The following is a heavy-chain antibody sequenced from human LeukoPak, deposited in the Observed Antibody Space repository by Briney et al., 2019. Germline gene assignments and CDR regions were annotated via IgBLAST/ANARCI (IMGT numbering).Heavy chain of an antibody. CDR2: ISGRGDTT. CDR3: AKHRENFGXSCLDDY. V-gene: IGHV3-23*01. CDR1: GFTFSNYA. D-gene: IGHD3-10*01. J-gene: IGHJ4*02. Sequence: GGSLRLSCAASGFTFSNYAMSWVRQAPGKGLEWVSVISGRGDTTNYADSAKGRFTISRDNSKNTLYLHLNSLRVEDTAVYFCAKHRENFGXSCLDDYWGQGTLVTVSS.